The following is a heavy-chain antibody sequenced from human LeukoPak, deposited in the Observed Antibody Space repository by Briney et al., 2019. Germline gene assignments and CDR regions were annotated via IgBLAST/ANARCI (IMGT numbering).Heavy chain of an antibody. Sequence: SVKVSCKASVFTFSTSAVQWVRQARGQGLEWIGCIDVGRGDTKYAQELQGRLTITREMSTNTAYMELNSLRPDDTAVYYCSGERYSDGCCGFDPGAQGPRVTVS. CDR3: SGERYSDGCCGFDP. CDR1: VFTFSTSA. D-gene: IGHD1-26*01. V-gene: IGHV1-58*01. J-gene: IGHJ5*02. CDR2: IDVGRGDT.